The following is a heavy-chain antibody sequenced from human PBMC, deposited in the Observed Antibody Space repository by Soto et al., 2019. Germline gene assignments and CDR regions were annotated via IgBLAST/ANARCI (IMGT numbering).Heavy chain of an antibody. J-gene: IGHJ4*02. Sequence: EVQLVESGGGFVESGGSLRLSCAASGFSFKDASMTWVRQAPGKGLEWVGRIKSSTDGGTADYGAAVKGRFTMSRDDSKDTLYLHMDGLKREDQGVYLCTAYFQLRGRLFDYWGQGTQVNVSS. D-gene: IGHD3-16*01. V-gene: IGHV3-15*01. CDR1: GFSFKDAS. CDR2: IKSSTDGGTA. CDR3: TAYFQLRGRLFDY.